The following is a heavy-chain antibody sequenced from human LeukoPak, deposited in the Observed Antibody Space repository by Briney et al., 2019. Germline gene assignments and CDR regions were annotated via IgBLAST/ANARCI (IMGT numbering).Heavy chain of an antibody. Sequence: PGGSLSLSCAASGFTFSNYNMNWVRQAPGKGLEWVSSCNSSSSYIYYADSVNGRFTISRDNAKNSLYLQMNSLRAGDTAVYYCATGSSWYFEYWGQGTLVTVSS. CDR2: CNSSSSYI. V-gene: IGHV3-21*01. CDR3: ATGSSWYFEY. CDR1: GFTFSNYN. D-gene: IGHD6-13*01. J-gene: IGHJ4*02.